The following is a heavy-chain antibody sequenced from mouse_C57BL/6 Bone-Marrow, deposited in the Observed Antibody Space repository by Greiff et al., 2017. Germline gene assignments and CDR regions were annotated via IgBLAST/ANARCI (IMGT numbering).Heavy chain of an antibody. CDR3: ARHEDGGDGNHWYFDV. Sequence: QVQLQQSGAELVKPGASVKLSCKASGYTFTEYTIHWVKQRSGQGLEWIGWFYPGSGSITYNEKFKDKATLTADKSSSTVYMELSRLTSEDSAVDFCARHEDGGDGNHWYFDVWGTGTTVTVSS. J-gene: IGHJ1*03. CDR2: FYPGSGSI. D-gene: IGHD2-1*01. V-gene: IGHV1-62-2*01. CDR1: GYTFTEYT.